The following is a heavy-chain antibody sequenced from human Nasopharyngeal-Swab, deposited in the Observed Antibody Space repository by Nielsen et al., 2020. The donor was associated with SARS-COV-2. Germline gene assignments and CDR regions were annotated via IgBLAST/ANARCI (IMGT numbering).Heavy chain of an antibody. Sequence: GGSLRLSCAASGFTFSSYDMHWVRQATGKGLERVSAIGTAGDTYYPGSVKGRFTISRENAKNSLYLQMNSLRAGDTAVYYCAREGELRGSWYFDLWGHGTLVTVSS. J-gene: IGHJ2*01. CDR1: GFTFSSYD. D-gene: IGHD1-26*01. V-gene: IGHV3-13*01. CDR2: IGTAGDT. CDR3: AREGELRGSWYFDL.